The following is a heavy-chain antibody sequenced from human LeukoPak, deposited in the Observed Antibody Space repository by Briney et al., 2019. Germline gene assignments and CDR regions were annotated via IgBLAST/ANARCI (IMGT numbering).Heavy chain of an antibody. CDR3: ARDGYSGYDLIY. D-gene: IGHD5-12*01. CDR2: INPNSGVT. CDR1: GYTFTGYC. J-gene: IGHJ4*02. Sequence: ASVTVSRKSSGYTFTGYCMYWVRLAPAPGLEWMGWINPNSGVTNYAQKFQGWVTMTRDTSISTAYMELSRLRSDDTAVYYCARDGYSGYDLIYWGQRTLVTVSS. V-gene: IGHV1-2*04.